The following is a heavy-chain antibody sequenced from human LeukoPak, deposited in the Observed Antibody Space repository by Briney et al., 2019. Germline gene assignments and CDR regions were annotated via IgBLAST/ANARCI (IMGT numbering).Heavy chain of an antibody. D-gene: IGHD3-3*01. CDR1: GFTFSSHA. Sequence: PGGSLRLSCAASGFTFSSHALSWVRQAPGKGLEWVSSISHVGGVTYYIDSVKGRFTISRDDSKDTLYLQMNSLRAEDTAIYYCVKGSAVYSWNFDYWGQGTLVTVSS. CDR2: ISHVGGVT. CDR3: VKGSAVYSWNFDY. V-gene: IGHV3-23*01. J-gene: IGHJ4*02.